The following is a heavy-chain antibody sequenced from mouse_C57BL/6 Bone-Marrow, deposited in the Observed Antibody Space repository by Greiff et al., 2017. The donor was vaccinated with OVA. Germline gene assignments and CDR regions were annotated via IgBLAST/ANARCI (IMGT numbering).Heavy chain of an antibody. D-gene: IGHD1-1*01. Sequence: EVQLQQSGPELVKPGASVKISCKASGYTFTDYYMNWVKQSHGKSLEWIGDINPNNGGTSYNQKFKGKATLTVDKSSSTAYMELRSLTSEDSAVYYCARGIYYYGSSHGYFDVWGTGTTVTVSS. CDR1: GYTFTDYY. V-gene: IGHV1-26*01. CDR2: INPNNGGT. CDR3: ARGIYYYGSSHGYFDV. J-gene: IGHJ1*03.